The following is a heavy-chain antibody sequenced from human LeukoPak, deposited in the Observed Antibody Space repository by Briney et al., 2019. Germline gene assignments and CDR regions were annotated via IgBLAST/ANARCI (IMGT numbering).Heavy chain of an antibody. J-gene: IGHJ4*02. V-gene: IGHV4-39*07. CDR3: ARVAAAAPFDY. D-gene: IGHD6-13*01. CDR2: IFYGGNT. CDR1: GGSISSSSGY. Sequence: SETLSLTCSVSGGSISSSSGYWGWIRQPPGKGLEWIGSIFYGGNTYYNPSLKSRVTISVDTSKNQFSLKLSSVTAADTAVYYCARVAAAAPFDYWGQGTLVTVSS.